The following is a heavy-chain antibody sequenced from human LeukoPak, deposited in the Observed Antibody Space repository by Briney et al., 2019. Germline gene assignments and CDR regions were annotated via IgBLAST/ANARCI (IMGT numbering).Heavy chain of an antibody. CDR3: ARGDNSGWYFYYFDY. J-gene: IGHJ4*02. D-gene: IGHD6-19*01. CDR1: GFTFSSYS. V-gene: IGHV3-21*01. CDR2: ISSSSSYM. Sequence: GGSLRLSCAASGFTFSSYSMNWVRQAPGKGLEWVSSISSSSSYMYSTDSMKGRFTISRDNAKISLYLQMNSLRAEDTAVYYCARGDNSGWYFYYFDYWGQGTLVTVSS.